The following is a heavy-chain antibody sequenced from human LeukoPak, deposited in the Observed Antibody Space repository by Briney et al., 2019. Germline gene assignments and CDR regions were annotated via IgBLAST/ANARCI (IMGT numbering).Heavy chain of an antibody. CDR1: GFTFDDYA. Sequence: PGGSLRLSCAASGFTFDDYAMHWVRQAPGKGLEWVSLISGDGGSTYYADSVKGRFTISRDNSKNSLYLQMNSLRTEDTALYYCAKDRRDYCGGDCYSIEYFQHWGQDTLVTVSS. J-gene: IGHJ1*01. D-gene: IGHD2-21*02. CDR2: ISGDGGST. CDR3: AKDRRDYCGGDCYSIEYFQH. V-gene: IGHV3-43*02.